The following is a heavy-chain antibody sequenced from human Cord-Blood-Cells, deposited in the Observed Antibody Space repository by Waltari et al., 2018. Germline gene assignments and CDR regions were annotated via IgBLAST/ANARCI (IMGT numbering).Heavy chain of an antibody. D-gene: IGHD3-3*01. Sequence: QVQLQESGPGLVKPSQTLSLTCTVSGGSISRGGYYWSWLREHPGKGLEWIGYIYYSGSTYYNPSLKSRVTISVDTSKNQFSLKLSSVTAADTAVYYCARVGSSFGVVTQYYFDYWGQGTLVTVSS. CDR1: GGSISRGGYY. CDR2: IYYSGST. CDR3: ARVGSSFGVVTQYYFDY. V-gene: IGHV4-31*03. J-gene: IGHJ4*02.